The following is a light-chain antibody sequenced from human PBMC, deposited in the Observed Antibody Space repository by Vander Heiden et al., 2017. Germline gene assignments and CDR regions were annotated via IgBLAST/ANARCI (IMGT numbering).Light chain of an antibody. Sequence: AIRMTQSPSSFSASTGDRVTITCRASQGISSYLAWYQQKPGKAPKLLIYAASTLQSGVPSRFSGSGSGTDFTLTISCLQFEDFATYYCQQYYSYPSFGQGTKVEIK. V-gene: IGKV1-8*01. CDR3: QQYYSYPS. CDR2: AAS. CDR1: QGISSY. J-gene: IGKJ1*01.